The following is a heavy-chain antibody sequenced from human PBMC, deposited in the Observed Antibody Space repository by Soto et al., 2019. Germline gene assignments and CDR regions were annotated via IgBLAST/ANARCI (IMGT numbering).Heavy chain of an antibody. Sequence: QVQLVESGGGVVQPGRSLRLSCAASGFTFSRYAIHWVRQAPGKGLEWVAVISYDGSNKYYADSVKGRFTISGDDSKNTLYLQMNSLRAEDTAVYYCARDGPYYYDSSGYNFYYGMDVWGQGTTVTVSS. J-gene: IGHJ6*02. D-gene: IGHD3-22*01. V-gene: IGHV3-30-3*01. CDR3: ARDGPYYYDSSGYNFYYGMDV. CDR1: GFTFSRYA. CDR2: ISYDGSNK.